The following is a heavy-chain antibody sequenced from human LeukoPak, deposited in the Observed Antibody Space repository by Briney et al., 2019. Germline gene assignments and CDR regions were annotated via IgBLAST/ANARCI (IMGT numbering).Heavy chain of an antibody. D-gene: IGHD3-16*01. CDR1: GYTFTSYG. CDR3: ARDGGYDYVWGSQPPDY. V-gene: IGHV1-18*01. Sequence: ASVKVSCKASGYTFTSYGISWVRQAPGQGLEWMGWISAYNGNTNYAQKLQGRVTMTTDTSTSTAYMELRSLRSDDTAVYYCARDGGYDYVWGSQPPDYWGQGTLVTVSS. CDR2: ISAYNGNT. J-gene: IGHJ4*02.